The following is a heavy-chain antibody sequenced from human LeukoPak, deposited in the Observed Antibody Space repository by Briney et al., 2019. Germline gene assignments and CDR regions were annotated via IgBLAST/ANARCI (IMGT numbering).Heavy chain of an antibody. CDR2: INPNSGGT. V-gene: IGHV1-2*02. J-gene: IGHJ4*02. Sequence: ASVKVSCKSSGYTFIGYYMHWVRQAPGQGLEWMGWINPNSGGTNYAQKFQGRVTMTRDTSISTAYMELSRLRSDDTAVYYCARDYPAVAGIILAGWGQGTLVTVSS. CDR3: ARDYPAVAGIILAG. D-gene: IGHD6-19*01. CDR1: GYTFIGYY.